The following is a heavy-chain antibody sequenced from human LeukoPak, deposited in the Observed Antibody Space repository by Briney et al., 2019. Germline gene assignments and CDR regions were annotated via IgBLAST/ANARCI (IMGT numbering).Heavy chain of an antibody. J-gene: IGHJ4*02. CDR3: ARRNMVRGLRAFDI. CDR1: GGSFSGYF. CDR2: IYYTGTT. Sequence: PSETLSLTCGVYGGSFSGYFWSWIRQPPGKGLEWIGSIYYTGTTYYNPSLASRLTISAETSKSQFSLRLSSVTAADTAVYYCARRNMVRGLRAFDIWGQGILVTVSS. V-gene: IGHV4-34*01. D-gene: IGHD3-10*01.